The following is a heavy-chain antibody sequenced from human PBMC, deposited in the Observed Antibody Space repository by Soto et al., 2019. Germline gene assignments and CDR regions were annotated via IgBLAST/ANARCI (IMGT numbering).Heavy chain of an antibody. J-gene: IGHJ3*02. Sequence: ASVKVSCKASGGTFSSYTISWVRQAPGQGLEWMGRIIPILGIANYAQKFQGRVTITADKSTSTAYMELSSLRSEDTAVYYCARAEYSGYDSYKRAFDIWGQGTMVTVSS. CDR2: IIPILGIA. CDR3: ARAEYSGYDSYKRAFDI. V-gene: IGHV1-69*02. CDR1: GGTFSSYT. D-gene: IGHD5-12*01.